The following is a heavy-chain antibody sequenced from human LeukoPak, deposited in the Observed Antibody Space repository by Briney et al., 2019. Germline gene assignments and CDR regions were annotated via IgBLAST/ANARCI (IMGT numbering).Heavy chain of an antibody. CDR2: ISWNSGSI. CDR3: AKDDCSSTSCQIDY. CDR1: GFTFDDYA. Sequence: GGSLRLSCAASGFTFDDYAMHWVRRAPGKGLEWVSGISWNSGSIGYADSVKGRFTNSRDNAKNSLYLQMNSLRAEDMALYYCAKDDCSSTSCQIDYWGQGTLVTVSS. D-gene: IGHD2-2*01. J-gene: IGHJ4*02. V-gene: IGHV3-9*03.